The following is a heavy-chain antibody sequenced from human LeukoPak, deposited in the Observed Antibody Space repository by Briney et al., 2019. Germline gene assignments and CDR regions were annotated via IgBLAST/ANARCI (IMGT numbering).Heavy chain of an antibody. V-gene: IGHV1-46*01. D-gene: IGHD4-23*01. Sequence: ASVKVSCKASGYTFTSYYMHWVRQAPGQGLEWMGIINPSGGSTSYAQKFQGRVTMTRDMSTSTDFMELSSLRSEDTAVYYCARDNSVEDTAWWFDPWGQGTLVTVSS. J-gene: IGHJ5*02. CDR2: INPSGGST. CDR1: GYTFTSYY. CDR3: ARDNSVEDTAWWFDP.